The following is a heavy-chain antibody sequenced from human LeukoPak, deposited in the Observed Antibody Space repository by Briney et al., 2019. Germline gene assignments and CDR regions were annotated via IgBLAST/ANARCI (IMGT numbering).Heavy chain of an antibody. CDR3: AERMYFYGYHY. J-gene: IGHJ4*02. D-gene: IGHD5-18*01. CDR1: GASISSNNYK. CDR2: FSYSGNT. Sequence: SETLSLTCTVSGASISSNNYKWGWIRQPPGKGLEWIGSFSYSGNTYYNPSLKSRVTISEDTSKNQFSLKLTSVTAADTAVYYCAERMYFYGYHYWGQGTLVTVSS. V-gene: IGHV4-39*07.